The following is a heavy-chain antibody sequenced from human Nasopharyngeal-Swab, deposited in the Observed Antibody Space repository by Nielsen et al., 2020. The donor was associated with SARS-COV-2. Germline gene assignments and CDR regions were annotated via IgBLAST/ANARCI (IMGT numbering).Heavy chain of an antibody. Sequence: ASVKVSCKASGYPFIGYYLHWVRQAPGQGLQWMGWINPNSGDTNFAQNFHGRVTVTRDTTISTAYMELNRLTSDDAAIYYCAREDIVGANFDYWGQGTLVTVSS. CDR3: AREDIVGANFDY. CDR1: GYPFIGYY. J-gene: IGHJ4*02. CDR2: INPNSGDT. V-gene: IGHV1-2*02. D-gene: IGHD1-26*01.